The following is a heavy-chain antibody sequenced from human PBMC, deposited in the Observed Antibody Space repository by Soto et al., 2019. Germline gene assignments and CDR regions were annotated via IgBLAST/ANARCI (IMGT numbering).Heavy chain of an antibody. V-gene: IGHV1-18*01. CDR3: ANGCLGGRGEYYDY. CDR1: GYIFFTYG. J-gene: IGHJ4*02. CDR2: IDTSNGFT. Sequence: ASVKVSCKTSGYIFFTYGICWVRQAPGEGREWMGWIDTSNGFTEYAQKLQCRVTMTTDPSTSTAYIELTSLTSDDTAVYSCANGCLGGRGEYYDYWGQGTLVTVSS. D-gene: IGHD2-15*01.